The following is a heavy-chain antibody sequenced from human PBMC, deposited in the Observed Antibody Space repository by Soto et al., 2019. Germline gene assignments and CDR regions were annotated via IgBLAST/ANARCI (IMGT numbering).Heavy chain of an antibody. J-gene: IGHJ5*02. V-gene: IGHV4-4*07. CDR3: VRDGSKSLRDWFDP. CDR1: GGSISKFY. Sequence: SETLSLTCNVSGGSISKFYWAWIRKTAGNGLEWMGRVYATGTTDYNPSLRSRVAMSVDISKKTFSLRLRSVTGADSGVYYCVRDGSKSLRDWFDPWGLGILVTVSS. CDR2: VYATGTT.